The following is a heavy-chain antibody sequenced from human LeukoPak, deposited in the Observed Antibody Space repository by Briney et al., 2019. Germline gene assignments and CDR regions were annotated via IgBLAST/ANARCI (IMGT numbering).Heavy chain of an antibody. CDR2: IDYSGST. Sequence: PSETLSLTCTVAGGSTSSSSYYWGWIRQPPGKGLGLIGSIDYSGSTYYNPPLKGRVTTSVDTSNNHFSRKLSSATPADTAVYTCARQDGSSGYYYVSAFDIWGQGTMVTVSS. CDR1: GGSTSSSSYY. CDR3: ARQDGSSGYYYVSAFDI. D-gene: IGHD3-22*01. J-gene: IGHJ3*02. V-gene: IGHV4-39*01.